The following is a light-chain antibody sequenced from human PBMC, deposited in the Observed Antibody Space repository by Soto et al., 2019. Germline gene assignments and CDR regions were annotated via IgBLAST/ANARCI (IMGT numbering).Light chain of an antibody. V-gene: IGKV3-15*01. CDR1: QSVNNN. CDR2: GAS. CDR3: QQYNNWPPWT. J-gene: IGKJ1*01. Sequence: EVVMTQSPATLSVSPGERATLSCRASQSVNNNLAWYQQRPGQAPTLLISGASTRAAGIPDRFSGSGSGTEFTLSISSLQSEDGAVYYCQQYNNWPPWTFGQGNKVEIK.